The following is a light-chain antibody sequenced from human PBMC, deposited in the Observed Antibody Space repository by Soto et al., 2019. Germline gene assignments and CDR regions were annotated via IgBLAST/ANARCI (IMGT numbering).Light chain of an antibody. Sequence: NFMLTQPHSVSDSPGKTVTISGTRSSGSIASNYVQWSQQRPGSAPTTLIFEDDHRPSGVPDRFSGSIDGSSNSASLTISGLKAEDEADYCCQSYDSSSVIFGGGTKLTVL. CDR2: EDD. CDR1: SGSIASNY. V-gene: IGLV6-57*03. J-gene: IGLJ2*01. CDR3: QSYDSSSVI.